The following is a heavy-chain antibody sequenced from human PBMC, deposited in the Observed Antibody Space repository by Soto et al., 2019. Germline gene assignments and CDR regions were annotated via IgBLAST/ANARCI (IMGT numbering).Heavy chain of an antibody. CDR2: INHTGCT. CDR3: ATRITVFGLLIPPFDP. D-gene: IGHD3-3*01. V-gene: IGHV4-34*01. J-gene: IGHJ5*02. CDR1: GDSISGYY. Sequence: PSSRLALTCTFSGDSISGYYWNWIRQPPGKGLEWIGEINHTGCTHDNPSLKSRVTMSVDTSKNQFSLRLSSVTAADTAIYYCATRITVFGLLIPPFDPWGQGSQVTVSS.